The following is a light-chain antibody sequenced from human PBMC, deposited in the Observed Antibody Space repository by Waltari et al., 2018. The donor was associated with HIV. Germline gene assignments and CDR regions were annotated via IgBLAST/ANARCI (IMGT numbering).Light chain of an antibody. J-gene: IGLJ3*02. CDR1: SGSIASNY. CDR2: EQN. V-gene: IGLV6-57*03. CDR3: HSSYSDNQV. Sequence: NFILTQPHSVSESPGKTVTISCTRSSGSIASNYVQWYQHRQGRARTVVIYEQNQRASGVPDRVSGAVDSSSGSAALTISGLKTEDEADDYCHSSYSDNQVFCGGTKLTVL.